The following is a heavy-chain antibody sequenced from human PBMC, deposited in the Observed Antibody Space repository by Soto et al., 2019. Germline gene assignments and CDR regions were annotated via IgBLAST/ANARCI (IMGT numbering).Heavy chain of an antibody. Sequence: VQLLESGGDLVQPGGSQTLSCAASGFTFGDYSMSWVRQAPGKGLDWVSGISGTGGSTYYADSVKGRFTISRHNSKNTLYLQMDSLRADDTGVYYWARSFGDTWNTYLVPYWGEGTLVTVSS. J-gene: IGHJ4*02. D-gene: IGHD1-20*01. V-gene: IGHV3-23*01. CDR1: GFTFGDYS. CDR2: ISGTGGST. CDR3: ARSFGDTWNTYLVPY.